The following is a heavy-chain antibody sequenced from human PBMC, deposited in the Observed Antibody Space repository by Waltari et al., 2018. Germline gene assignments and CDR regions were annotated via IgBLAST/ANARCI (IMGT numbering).Heavy chain of an antibody. CDR1: GGSFSGYY. D-gene: IGHD4-17*01. V-gene: IGHV4-34*01. CDR2: INHSGST. J-gene: IGHJ3*02. Sequence: QVQLQQRGAGLLKPSETLSLTCAVYGGSFSGYYWSWVRQPPGKGLEWIGEINHSGSTNYNPSLKSRVTISVDTSKNQFSLKLSSVTAADTAVYYCAMDYGDYVAFDIWGQGTMVTVSS. CDR3: AMDYGDYVAFDI.